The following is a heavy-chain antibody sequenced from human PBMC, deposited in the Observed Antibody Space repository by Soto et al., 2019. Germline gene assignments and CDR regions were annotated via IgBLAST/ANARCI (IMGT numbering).Heavy chain of an antibody. J-gene: IGHJ4*02. D-gene: IGHD3-22*01. V-gene: IGHV1-69*13. CDR2: IIPLFGTT. CDR3: ARGVHYDSSGYYYFY. Sequence: ASVKVSCKASGGTFSTYAIDWVRQAPGQGLEWMGGIIPLFGTTKYAQNFQGRITITADESTNTAYMELRSLRSQDTAVYYCARGVHYDSSGYYYFYWGQGTLVTVSS. CDR1: GGTFSTYA.